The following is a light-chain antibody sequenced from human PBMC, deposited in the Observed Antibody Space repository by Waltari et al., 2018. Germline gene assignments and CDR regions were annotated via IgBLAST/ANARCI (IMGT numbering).Light chain of an antibody. CDR2: RAS. CDR3: QQHGTLPAT. V-gene: IGKV3-20*01. CDR1: QSVGSSS. J-gene: IGKJ1*01. Sequence: EIVLTQSPGTASLSPGERVTLACRDSQSVGSSSLAWYQQKPGQAPRLVIYRASRRATGIPDRFSGSGSGTDFSLTISRLEPEDFAVYYCQQHGTLPATFGQGTKVDIK.